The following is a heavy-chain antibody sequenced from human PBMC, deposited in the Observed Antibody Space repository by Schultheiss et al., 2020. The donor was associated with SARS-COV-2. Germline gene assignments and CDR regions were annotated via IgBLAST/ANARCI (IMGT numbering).Heavy chain of an antibody. V-gene: IGHV3-23*01. CDR2: ISGSGGST. Sequence: GGSLRLSCAVSGFTLSSYWMHWVRQAPGKGMVWVSSISGSGGSTYYGDAVKGRFTISRDNSKNTLYLKMNSLRAEDTAVYYCAKDLYDFWSGTKTGVDYWGQGTLVTVSS. CDR3: AKDLYDFWSGTKTGVDY. CDR1: GFTLSSYW. D-gene: IGHD3-3*01. J-gene: IGHJ4*02.